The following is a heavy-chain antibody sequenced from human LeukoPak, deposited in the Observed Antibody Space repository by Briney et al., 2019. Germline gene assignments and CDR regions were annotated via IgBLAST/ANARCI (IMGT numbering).Heavy chain of an antibody. Sequence: GGSLRLSCAASGFTFSNYAMTRVRQAPGKGLEWVSAISGSDGSTYYSDSVTGRFTISRDNSKNTLYLQMTSLRPDDTAVYYCAKDGYDFWSAYQIDLWGQGTAVTVPS. CDR2: ISGSDGST. J-gene: IGHJ5*02. CDR3: AKDGYDFWSAYQIDL. D-gene: IGHD3-3*01. V-gene: IGHV3-23*01. CDR1: GFTFSNYA.